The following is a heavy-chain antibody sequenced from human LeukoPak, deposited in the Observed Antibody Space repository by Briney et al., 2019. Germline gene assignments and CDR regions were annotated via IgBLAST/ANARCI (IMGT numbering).Heavy chain of an antibody. CDR2: INHSGST. CDR3: ARVTTFGGVIVSGWFDP. Sequence: SETLSLTCAVYGGSFSGYYWSWIRQPPGKGLEWIGEINHSGSTNYNPSLKSRVTISVDTSKNQFSLKLSSVTAADTAVYYCARVTTFGGVIVSGWFDPWGQGTLVTVSS. V-gene: IGHV4-34*01. D-gene: IGHD3-16*02. J-gene: IGHJ5*02. CDR1: GGSFSGYY.